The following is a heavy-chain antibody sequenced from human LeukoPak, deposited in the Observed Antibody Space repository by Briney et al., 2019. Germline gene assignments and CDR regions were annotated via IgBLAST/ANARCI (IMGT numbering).Heavy chain of an antibody. CDR3: AREILLWFGELLVDYYYYMDV. Sequence: PSETLSLTCTVSGGSISSSSDYWGWVRQPPGKGLEWIGSIYYSGSTYYNPSLKSRVTISVDTSKNQFSLKLSSVTAADTAVYYCAREILLWFGELLVDYYYYMDVWGKGTTVTVSS. D-gene: IGHD3-10*01. CDR2: IYYSGST. V-gene: IGHV4-39*07. CDR1: GGSISSSSDY. J-gene: IGHJ6*03.